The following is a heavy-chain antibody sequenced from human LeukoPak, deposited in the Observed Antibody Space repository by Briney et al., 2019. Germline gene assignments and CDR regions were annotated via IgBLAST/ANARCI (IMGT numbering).Heavy chain of an antibody. V-gene: IGHV1-2*02. J-gene: IGHJ4*02. CDR3: ARGRGSEVVSYVDY. CDR2: INPNSGGT. D-gene: IGHD3-22*01. CDR1: GCIFTGYL. Sequence: GASVKVSCKASGCIFTGYLMHWMRQAPGQGLEWMGRINPNSGGTNYAQKFQGGVTLTRDASISTAYMELSSLRSDDTAVYYCARGRGSEVVSYVDYWGQGTLVTVSS.